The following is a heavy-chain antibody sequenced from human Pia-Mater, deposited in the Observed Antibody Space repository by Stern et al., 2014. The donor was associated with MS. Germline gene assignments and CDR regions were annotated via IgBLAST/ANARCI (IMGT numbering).Heavy chain of an antibody. D-gene: IGHD6-19*01. V-gene: IGHV3-23*04. CDR2: ISGSDGST. Sequence: VQLVESGGTLVQPGGSLRLSCAASGFTFSSYAMSWVRQAPGKGLEWVSVISGSDGSTFYADSVKGRFTVSRDNPKNTLFLQMNSLRAEDTAVYYCAKVYGSGPFDYWGQGTLVTVSS. CDR3: AKVYGSGPFDY. CDR1: GFTFSSYA. J-gene: IGHJ4*02.